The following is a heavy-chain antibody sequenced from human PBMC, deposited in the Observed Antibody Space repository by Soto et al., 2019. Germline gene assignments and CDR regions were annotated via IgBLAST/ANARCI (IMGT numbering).Heavy chain of an antibody. CDR3: AKDRGIAAAGMTYYYYGMDV. Sequence: GGSLRLSCAASGFTFDDYTMHWVRQAPGKGLEWVSLISWDGGSTYYADSVKGRFTISRDNSKNSLYLQMNSLRTEDTALYYCAKDRGIAAAGMTYYYYGMDVWGQGTTVTVSS. J-gene: IGHJ6*02. CDR2: ISWDGGST. D-gene: IGHD6-13*01. CDR1: GFTFDDYT. V-gene: IGHV3-43*01.